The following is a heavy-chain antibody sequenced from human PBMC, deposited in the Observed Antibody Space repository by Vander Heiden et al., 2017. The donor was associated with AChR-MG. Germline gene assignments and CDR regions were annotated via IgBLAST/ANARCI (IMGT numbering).Heavy chain of an antibody. Sequence: EVQLVETGGGLIQPGGSLRLSCAASGFTVRSNYMSWVRQAPGKGLEWVSVIYSGGSTYYADSVKGRFTISRDNSKNTLYLQMNSLRAEDTAVYYCARAPRLYYYDSSGFDYWGQGTLVTVSS. J-gene: IGHJ4*02. V-gene: IGHV3-53*02. CDR1: GFTVRSNY. CDR3: ARAPRLYYYDSSGFDY. D-gene: IGHD3-22*01. CDR2: IYSGGST.